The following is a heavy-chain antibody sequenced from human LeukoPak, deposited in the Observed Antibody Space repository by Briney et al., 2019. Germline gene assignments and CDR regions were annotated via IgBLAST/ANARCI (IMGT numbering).Heavy chain of an antibody. CDR1: GYTFTSYY. CDR3: ARDRALRAVVGSFDY. CDR2: INPSGGST. J-gene: IGHJ4*02. Sequence: ASVKVSCKASGYTFTSYYIHWVRQAPGQGLEWMGIINPSGGSTSYAQRFQGRVTMTRDTSTSTVYMELSSLTSEDTAVYYCARDRALRAVVGSFDYWGQGTLVTVSS. V-gene: IGHV1-46*01. D-gene: IGHD4-23*01.